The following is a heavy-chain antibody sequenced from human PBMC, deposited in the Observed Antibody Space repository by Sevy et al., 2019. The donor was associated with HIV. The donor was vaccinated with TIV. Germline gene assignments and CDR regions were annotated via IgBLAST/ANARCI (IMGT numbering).Heavy chain of an antibody. CDR1: GFTFSSYT. CDR2: ISGSGRYT. D-gene: IGHD6-13*01. J-gene: IGHJ6*02. CDR3: ATRTLSSSFYYYYGMDV. V-gene: IGHV3-23*01. Sequence: GGSLRLSCAASGFTFSSYTMSWVSQAPGKGLEWVSAISGSGRYTYDADSVKGRFTLSRDNSKNTLYLQMNSLRAEDTAVYYCATRTLSSSFYYYYGMDVWGQRTTVTVSS.